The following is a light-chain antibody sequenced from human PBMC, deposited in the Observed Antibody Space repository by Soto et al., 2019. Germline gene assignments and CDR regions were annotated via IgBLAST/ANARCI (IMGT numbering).Light chain of an antibody. CDR2: DAS. V-gene: IGKV1-5*01. J-gene: IGKJ2*01. CDR3: QRSSGI. Sequence: DIQMTQSPSTLSASVGDRVTITCRVSQSISRWLAWYQQKPGKAPKLLIYDASSLESGVPSRFSGSGSGTEFTLTISSQQPDDFATYYCQRSSGIFGQGTKLEIK. CDR1: QSISRW.